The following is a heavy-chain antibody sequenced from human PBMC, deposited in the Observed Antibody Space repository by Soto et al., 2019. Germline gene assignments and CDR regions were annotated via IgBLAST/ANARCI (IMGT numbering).Heavy chain of an antibody. V-gene: IGHV4-34*01. J-gene: IGHJ6*02. CDR3: ARWDSGYSSSWFYYYYGMDV. Sequence: NPSETLSLTGAVYGGSFSGYYWSWIRQPPGKGLEWIGEINHSGSTNYNPSLKSRVTISVDTSKNQFSLKLSSVTAADTAVYYCARWDSGYSSSWFYYYYGMDVWGQGTTVTVSS. CDR1: GGSFSGYY. D-gene: IGHD6-13*01. CDR2: INHSGST.